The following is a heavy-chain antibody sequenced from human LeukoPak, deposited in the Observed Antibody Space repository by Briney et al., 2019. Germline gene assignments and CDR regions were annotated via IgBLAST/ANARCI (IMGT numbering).Heavy chain of an antibody. CDR1: GGSISSSNW. J-gene: IGHJ4*02. CDR3: ASLPHYCSSTSCYSGDY. CDR2: IYHSGST. V-gene: IGHV4-4*02. Sequence: SETLSLTCAVSGGSISSSNWWSWVRQPPGKGLEWIGEIYHSGSTNYNPSLKSRVTISVDKSKNQFSLKLSSVTAADTAVYYCASLPHYCSSTSCYSGDYWGQGTLVTVSS. D-gene: IGHD2-2*02.